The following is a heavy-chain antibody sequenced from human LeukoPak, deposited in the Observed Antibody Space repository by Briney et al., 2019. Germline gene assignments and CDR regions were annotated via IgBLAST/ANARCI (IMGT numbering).Heavy chain of an antibody. J-gene: IGHJ3*02. Sequence: ASVKVSFKASVYTFTGYYLHWGRQAPGPGLEWVGWINPNGGGTNYAQTSLGRVIITRDESISTAYMALTRPGSADAAVYYCARDVDHNDSTRNGLVDIWGQGTMVTVSS. V-gene: IGHV1-2*02. CDR3: ARDVDHNDSTRNGLVDI. CDR2: INPNGGGT. CDR1: VYTFTGYY. D-gene: IGHD4-11*01.